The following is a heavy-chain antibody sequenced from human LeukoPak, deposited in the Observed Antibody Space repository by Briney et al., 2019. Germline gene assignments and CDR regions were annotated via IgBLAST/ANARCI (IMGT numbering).Heavy chain of an antibody. V-gene: IGHV4-4*07. Sequence: NPSETLSLTCTVSGGSISSYFWSWIRQPAGKGLEWIGRIYSSGSTNYNPSLKSRVTMSVDTSKNQFSLKLSSVTAADTAVYFCARGRVSSSSWQSVYYYYLYMDVWGKGSTVTVSS. CDR2: IYSSGST. CDR1: GGSISSYF. D-gene: IGHD6-13*01. CDR3: ARGRVSSSSWQSVYYYYLYMDV. J-gene: IGHJ6*03.